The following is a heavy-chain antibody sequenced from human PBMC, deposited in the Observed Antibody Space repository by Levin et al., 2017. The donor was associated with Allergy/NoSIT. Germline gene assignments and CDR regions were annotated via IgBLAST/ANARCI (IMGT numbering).Heavy chain of an antibody. J-gene: IGHJ4*02. Sequence: KTGGSLRLSCKASGYTFTSYDINWVRQATGQGLEWMGWMNPNSGNTGYAQKFQGRVTMTRNTSISTAYMELSSLRSEDTAVYYCARATRRRGYCSGGSCYPFDYWGQGTLVTVSS. D-gene: IGHD2-15*01. CDR2: MNPNSGNT. CDR1: GYTFTSYD. CDR3: ARATRRRGYCSGGSCYPFDY. V-gene: IGHV1-8*01.